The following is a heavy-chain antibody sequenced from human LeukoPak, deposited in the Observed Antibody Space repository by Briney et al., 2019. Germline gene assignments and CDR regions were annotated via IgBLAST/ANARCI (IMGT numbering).Heavy chain of an antibody. CDR1: GFTFSSYG. J-gene: IGHJ4*02. V-gene: IGHV3-30*18. Sequence: GGSLRLSFAASGFTFSSYGMHWVRQAPGKGLEWVAVISYDGSNKYYADSVKGRFTISRDNSKNTLYLQMNSLRAEGTAVYYCAKQQWLALDYWGQGTLVTVSS. D-gene: IGHD6-19*01. CDR2: ISYDGSNK. CDR3: AKQQWLALDY.